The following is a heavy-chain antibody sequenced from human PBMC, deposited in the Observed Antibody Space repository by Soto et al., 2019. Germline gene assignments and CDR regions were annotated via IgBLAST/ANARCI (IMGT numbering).Heavy chain of an antibody. CDR3: ARDASYCGGHLCYYYGMDV. J-gene: IGHJ6*02. CDR1: GFTFSSYW. V-gene: IGHV3-7*05. CDR2: IKQDGSEK. D-gene: IGHD2-21*01. Sequence: PVGFLRLSWAASGFTFSSYWMRWVRQAPGKGLEWVANIKQDGSEKYYVDSVKGRFTISRDNAKNSLYLQMNSLRAEDTAVYYCARDASYCGGHLCYYYGMDVWGQGTTVNVSS.